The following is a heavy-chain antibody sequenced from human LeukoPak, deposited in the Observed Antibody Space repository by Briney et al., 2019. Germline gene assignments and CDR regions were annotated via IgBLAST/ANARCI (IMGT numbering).Heavy chain of an antibody. Sequence: GGSLRLSCAASGFTFSDYYMSWIRQAPGKGLEWVSYISSSGSTIYYADSVKGRFTISRDNAKNSLYLQMNSLRAEDTAVYYCARDWKVLVPPLVYYYGMDVWGQGTTVTVSS. V-gene: IGHV3-11*01. CDR2: ISSSGSTI. CDR1: GFTFSDYY. CDR3: ARDWKVLVPPLVYYYGMDV. J-gene: IGHJ6*02. D-gene: IGHD1-1*01.